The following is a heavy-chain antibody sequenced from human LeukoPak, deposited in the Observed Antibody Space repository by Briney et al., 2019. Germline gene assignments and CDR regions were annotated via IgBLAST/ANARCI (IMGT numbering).Heavy chain of an antibody. Sequence: SETLSLTCAVYGGSFSGYYWSWIRQPPGKGLEWIGEINRSGSTNYNPYLKSRVTISVDTSKNQFSLKRSSVTAAGTAVYYCARLGEGGFDYWGQGTLVTVSS. CDR1: GGSFSGYY. CDR2: INRSGST. V-gene: IGHV4-34*01. CDR3: ARLGEGGFDY. D-gene: IGHD3-16*01. J-gene: IGHJ4*02.